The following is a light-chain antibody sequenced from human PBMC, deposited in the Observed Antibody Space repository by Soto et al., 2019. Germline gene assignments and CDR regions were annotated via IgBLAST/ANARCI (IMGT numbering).Light chain of an antibody. J-gene: IGLJ1*01. CDR1: SSNIPTNA. CDR3: AAWDDSLNGYV. V-gene: IGLV1-44*01. CDR2: SND. Sequence: QSVVTQPPSASGTPGQRVTISCSGSSSNIPTNAVNWFQQLPGTATKLLIYSNDQRPSGVPDRFSGSKSGTSASLAISGLHSEDEADYDCAAWDDSLNGYVFGPGTKVTVL.